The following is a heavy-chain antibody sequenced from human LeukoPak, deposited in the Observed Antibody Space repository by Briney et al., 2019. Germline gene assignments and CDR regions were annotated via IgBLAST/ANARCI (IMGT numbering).Heavy chain of an antibody. J-gene: IGHJ4*02. V-gene: IGHV3-7*01. CDR3: ARGHWLDSFDY. Sequence: GGSLRLSCASSGFTFSRYWMSWVRQAPGKGLEWVANIKQDGSEKYYVDSVKDRFTISRDNANNSLYLQMNSLRAEDTAVYYCARGHWLDSFDYWGQGTLVTVSS. CDR2: IKQDGSEK. D-gene: IGHD6-19*01. CDR1: GFTFSRYW.